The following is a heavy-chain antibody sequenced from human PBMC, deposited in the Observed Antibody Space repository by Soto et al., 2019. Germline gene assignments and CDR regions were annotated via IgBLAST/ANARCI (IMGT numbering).Heavy chain of an antibody. Sequence: QVQLVESGGGVVQPGRSLRLSCAASGFTFSSYAMHWVRQAPGKGLGGVAVISYDGSNKYYADSVKGRFTISRDNSKNTLYLQMNSLRAEDTAVYYCARDPMGRYYGSGSYYFDYWGQGTLVTVSS. J-gene: IGHJ4*02. V-gene: IGHV3-30-3*01. CDR3: ARDPMGRYYGSGSYYFDY. D-gene: IGHD3-10*01. CDR1: GFTFSSYA. CDR2: ISYDGSNK.